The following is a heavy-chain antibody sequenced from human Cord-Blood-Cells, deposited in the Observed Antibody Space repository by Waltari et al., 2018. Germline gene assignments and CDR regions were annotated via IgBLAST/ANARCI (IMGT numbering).Heavy chain of an antibody. CDR1: GGSFSGYY. CDR2: INHSGST. CDR3: ARVDPDYYYGSGSYFDY. J-gene: IGHJ4*02. Sequence: QVQLQQWGAGLLKPSETLSLTCAVYGGSFSGYYWRWIRQPPGKGLEWIGEINHSGSTNYNPSLKSRVTISVDTSKNQFSLKLSSVTAADTAVYYCARVDPDYYYGSGSYFDYWGQGTLVTVSS. V-gene: IGHV4-34*01. D-gene: IGHD3-10*01.